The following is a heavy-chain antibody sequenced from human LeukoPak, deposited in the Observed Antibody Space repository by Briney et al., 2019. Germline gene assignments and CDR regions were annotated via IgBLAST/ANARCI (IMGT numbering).Heavy chain of an antibody. J-gene: IGHJ5*02. CDR1: GGSISSYY. CDR2: IYYSGST. CDR3: ARAGRYYDFWSGYSALTWFDP. V-gene: IGHV4-59*01. Sequence: SETLSLTCTVSGGSISSYYWSWIRQPPGKGLEWIGYIYYSGSTNYNPSLKSRVTISVDTSKNHFSLKLSSVTAADTAVYYCARAGRYYDFWSGYSALTWFDPWGQGTLVTVSS. D-gene: IGHD3-3*01.